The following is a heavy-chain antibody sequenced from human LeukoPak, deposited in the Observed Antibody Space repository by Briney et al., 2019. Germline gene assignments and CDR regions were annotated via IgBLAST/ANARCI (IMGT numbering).Heavy chain of an antibody. CDR2: IYTSGST. J-gene: IGHJ6*03. D-gene: IGHD6-13*01. Sequence: PSETLSLTCTVSGGSISSYYWSWIRQPPGKGLEWIGYIYTSGSTNYNPSLKSRVTISVDTSKNQFSLKLSSVTAADTAVYYCARRFRSLAAAGKYYYYYYYMDVWGKGTTVTVSS. CDR1: GGSISSYY. V-gene: IGHV4-4*09. CDR3: ARRFRSLAAAGKYYYYYYYMDV.